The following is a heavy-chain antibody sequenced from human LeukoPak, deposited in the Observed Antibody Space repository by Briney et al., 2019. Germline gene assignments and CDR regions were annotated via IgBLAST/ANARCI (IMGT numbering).Heavy chain of an antibody. CDR2: IRYDGSNK. D-gene: IGHD6-13*01. V-gene: IGHV3-30*02. CDR3: AKGYSSSWYSDPFDY. J-gene: IGHJ4*02. Sequence: PGGSLRLSCAASGFTFSSYGMHWVRQAPGKGLEWVAFIRYDGSNKYYADSVKGRFTISRDNSKNTLYLQMNSLRAEDTAVYYCAKGYSSSWYSDPFDYWGQGTLVTVSS. CDR1: GFTFSSYG.